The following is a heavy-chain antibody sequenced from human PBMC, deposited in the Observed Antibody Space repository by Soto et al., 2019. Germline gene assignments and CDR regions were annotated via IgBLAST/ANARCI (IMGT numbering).Heavy chain of an antibody. CDR1: GFTFSKYW. CDR3: ALAPYGDYGD. Sequence: EVQLVESGGGLVQPGGSLRLSCAASGFTFSKYWMHWVRQAPGKGLVWVSRISSDGTDTSYADSVKGRFTISRDNAKNSLYLQMNSLRAEDTAIYYCALAPYGDYGDWGQGTLVTVSS. D-gene: IGHD4-17*01. CDR2: ISSDGTDT. J-gene: IGHJ4*02. V-gene: IGHV3-74*01.